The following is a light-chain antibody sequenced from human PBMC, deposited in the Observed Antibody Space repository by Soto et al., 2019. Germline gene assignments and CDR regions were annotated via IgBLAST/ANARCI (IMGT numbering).Light chain of an antibody. CDR1: QSIRSY. V-gene: IGKV1-39*01. J-gene: IGKJ5*01. CDR3: QQYGNSAPIT. CDR2: AAS. Sequence: DIQMTQSRSTLSASVGDRVTITFRASQSIRSYLNWYQQKPGKAPKLLIYAASSLQTGVSSRFSGSGSGTDFTLTISRLEPEDFALYYCQQYGNSAPITFGQGTRLQI.